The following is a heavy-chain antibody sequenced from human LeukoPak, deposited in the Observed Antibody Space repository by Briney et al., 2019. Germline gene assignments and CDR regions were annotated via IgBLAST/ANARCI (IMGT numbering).Heavy chain of an antibody. V-gene: IGHV4-4*07. CDR1: GGSISSYY. Sequence: SETLSLTCTVSGGSISSYYWSWIRQPAGKGLEWIGRIYTSGSTNYNPSLKSRVTMSVDTSKNQFSLKLSSVTAADTAVYYCARVRNYWDYYDSLDAFDIWGQGTMVTVSS. J-gene: IGHJ3*02. CDR2: IYTSGST. CDR3: ARVRNYWDYYDSLDAFDI. D-gene: IGHD3-22*01.